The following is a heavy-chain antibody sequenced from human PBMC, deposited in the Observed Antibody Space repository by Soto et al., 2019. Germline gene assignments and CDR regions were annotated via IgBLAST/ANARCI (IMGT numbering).Heavy chain of an antibody. V-gene: IGHV3-23*01. CDR2: ISGSDGKT. CDR3: ARWSYIAY. Sequence: LRLSCAASGFSFGSYALSWVRQAPGKGLEWVSTISGSDGKTFYADAVKGRFSISRDTSQNTLYLQMNSLRADDTAIYYCARWSYIAYWGQGTRVTV. D-gene: IGHD3-10*01. CDR1: GFSFGSYA. J-gene: IGHJ4*02.